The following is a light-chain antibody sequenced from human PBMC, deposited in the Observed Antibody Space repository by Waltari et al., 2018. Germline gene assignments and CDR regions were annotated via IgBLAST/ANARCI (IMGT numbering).Light chain of an antibody. V-gene: IGLV2-8*01. J-gene: IGLJ1*01. Sequence: QSALTQPPSASGSPGQSVTISCTGTSSDVGGYDFVSWYQQHPGTAPQVLVYEVSQRPSGVPDRFSGSKSGNTASLTVSGLQAEDEADYYCGSYAGSNIFVFGTGTKVTVL. CDR3: GSYAGSNIFV. CDR1: SSDVGGYDF. CDR2: EVS.